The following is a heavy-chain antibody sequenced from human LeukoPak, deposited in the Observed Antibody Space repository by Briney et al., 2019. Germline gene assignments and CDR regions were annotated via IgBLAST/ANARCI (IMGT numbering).Heavy chain of an antibody. CDR1: GFTFSSYG. CDR2: LQYDGSNG. CDR3: ASGGNYHTYYFDY. Sequence: PGGSLRLSCAASGFTFSSYGMHWVRQAPGKGLEWVTFLQYDGSNGYYADSVRGRFTISRDNSKNTLYLQMNSLRADDTAVYYCASGGNYHTYYFDYWGQGTLVTVSS. V-gene: IGHV3-30*02. J-gene: IGHJ4*02. D-gene: IGHD1-26*01.